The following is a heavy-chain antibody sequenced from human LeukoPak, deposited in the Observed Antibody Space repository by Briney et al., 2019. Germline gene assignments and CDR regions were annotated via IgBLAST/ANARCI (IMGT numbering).Heavy chain of an antibody. CDR3: ARGEMATLSLDY. Sequence: GASVKVSCKASGYTFTSYYMHWVRQAPGQGLEWMGVIDPNGGGARYSEKVQGRVTMTRDTSTSTVDMELRSLRSDDTAVYYCARGEMATLSLDYWGQGTLVTVSS. J-gene: IGHJ4*02. V-gene: IGHV1-46*01. CDR1: GYTFTSYY. CDR2: IDPNGGGA. D-gene: IGHD5-24*01.